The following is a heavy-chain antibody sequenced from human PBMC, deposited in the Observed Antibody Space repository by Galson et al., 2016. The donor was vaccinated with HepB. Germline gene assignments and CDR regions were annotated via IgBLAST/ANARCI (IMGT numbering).Heavy chain of an antibody. CDR2: ISSGSAYS. CDR3: ARMRYSSGWLDGFDI. CDR1: GFTFSSYG. D-gene: IGHD6-19*01. V-gene: IGHV3-21*01. J-gene: IGHJ3*02. Sequence: SLRLSCAASGFTFSSYGMHWVRQAPGKGLGWVSSISSGSAYSYYADSVKGRFTISRDNAKKSLYLQMNSLRAEDTAVYYCARMRYSSGWLDGFDIWGQGTMGTVSS.